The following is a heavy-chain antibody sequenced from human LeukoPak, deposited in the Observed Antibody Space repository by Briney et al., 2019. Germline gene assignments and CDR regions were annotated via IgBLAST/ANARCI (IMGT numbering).Heavy chain of an antibody. D-gene: IGHD4-17*01. CDR3: TRDTGTTGEVKFDP. CDR1: GNSFGDYY. CDR2: IYTSGST. J-gene: IGHJ5*02. Sequence: SETLSLTRTVSGNSFGDYYWSWVRQPAGKGLEGIGRIYTSGSTTYNPSLKSRVTMSVDTSKSQFSLNLMSVTAADTAVYYCTRDTGTTGEVKFDPWGQGTLVTVSS. V-gene: IGHV4-4*07.